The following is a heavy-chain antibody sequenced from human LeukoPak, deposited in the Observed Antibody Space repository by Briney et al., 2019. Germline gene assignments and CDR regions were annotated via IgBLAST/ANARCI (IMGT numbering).Heavy chain of an antibody. D-gene: IGHD3-10*01. J-gene: IGHJ4*02. CDR2: ISSSSSTI. CDR1: GFTFSGYS. V-gene: IGHV3-48*01. CDR3: ARVVSDSGSYLH. Sequence: GGSLRLSCAASGFTFSGYSMNWVRQAPGKGLEWFSYISSSSSTIHYADSVKGRFTISRDNVKNSLYLQMNSLRVEDTAVYYCARVVSDSGSYLHWGQGTLVTVSS.